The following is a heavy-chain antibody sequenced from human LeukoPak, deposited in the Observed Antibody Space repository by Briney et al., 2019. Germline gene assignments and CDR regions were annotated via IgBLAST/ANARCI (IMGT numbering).Heavy chain of an antibody. J-gene: IGHJ3*02. D-gene: IGHD3-22*01. V-gene: IGHV1-46*01. CDR1: GYTFTSYY. CDR3: AREYYYESSDYYVVLSGAFDI. Sequence: GASVKVSCKASGYTFTSYYMHWVRQAPGQGLEWMGIINPSGDSTSYAQRFQGRVTMTRDMSTSTDYMELSSLRSEDTAVYYCAREYYYESSDYYVVLSGAFDIWGQGTMVTVSS. CDR2: INPSGDST.